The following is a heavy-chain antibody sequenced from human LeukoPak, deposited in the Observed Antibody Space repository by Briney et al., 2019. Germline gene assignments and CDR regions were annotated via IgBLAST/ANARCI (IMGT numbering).Heavy chain of an antibody. D-gene: IGHD2-2*02. CDR1: GFTFSSYE. J-gene: IGHJ3*02. V-gene: IGHV3-48*03. Sequence: GGSLRLSCAASGFTFSSYEMNWVRQAPGKGLEWVSYISSSGSTIYYADSVKGRFTISRDNAKNSLYLQMNSLRAEDTAVYYCARDAVPVAIWLHDAFDIWGQGTVVTVAS. CDR2: ISSSGSTI. CDR3: ARDAVPVAIWLHDAFDI.